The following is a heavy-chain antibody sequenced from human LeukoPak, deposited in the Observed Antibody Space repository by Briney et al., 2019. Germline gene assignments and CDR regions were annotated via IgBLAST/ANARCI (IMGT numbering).Heavy chain of an antibody. CDR1: GGTFTSYA. J-gene: IGHJ3*02. V-gene: IGHV1-69*13. D-gene: IGHD6-13*01. CDR2: IIPIFGAA. Sequence: ASVKVSCKASGGTFTSYAISWVPQAPGQGLEWRRGIIPIFGAANSAQKFQGRGTITAYASTSTTYIELSSLRSEDTTVYPSSTHADGGSSWYEDAFEIWGQGTMVTVSS. CDR3: STHADGGSSWYEDAFEI.